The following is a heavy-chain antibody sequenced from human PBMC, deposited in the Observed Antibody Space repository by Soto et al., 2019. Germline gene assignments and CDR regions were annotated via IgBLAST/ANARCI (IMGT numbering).Heavy chain of an antibody. CDR2: IYPGDSDT. V-gene: IGHV5-51*01. CDR3: ARGKRIAAPVYSYNWFDP. Sequence: GESLKISCKGSGYSFTSYWIGWVRQMPGKGLEWMGIIYPGDSDTRYSPSFQGQVTISADKSISTAYLQWSSLKASDTAMYYCARGKRIAAPVYSYNWFDPWGQGTLVTVSS. D-gene: IGHD6-6*01. CDR1: GYSFTSYW. J-gene: IGHJ5*02.